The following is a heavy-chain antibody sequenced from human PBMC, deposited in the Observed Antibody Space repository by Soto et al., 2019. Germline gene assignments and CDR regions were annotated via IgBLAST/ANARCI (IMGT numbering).Heavy chain of an antibody. V-gene: IGHV3-23*01. CDR2: VSYNAGTT. D-gene: IGHD3-16*01. Sequence: GGSLRLSCAASGFPFRNYGMHWVRQAPGKGLEWVAVVSYNAGTTYYTDSVKGRFTISRDNSRNTLYLQMNSLRADDTAVYYCAKDRLAGGFDYWGQGTLVTVSS. CDR1: GFPFRNYG. CDR3: AKDRLAGGFDY. J-gene: IGHJ4*02.